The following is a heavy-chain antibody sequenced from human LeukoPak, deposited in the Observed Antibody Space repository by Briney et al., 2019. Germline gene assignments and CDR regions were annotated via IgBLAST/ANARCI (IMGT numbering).Heavy chain of an antibody. J-gene: IGHJ4*02. V-gene: IGHV3-74*01. CDR1: GFTFSNYW. D-gene: IGHD3-16*01. CDR3: ATVLINDFGY. CDR2: INSDGSST. Sequence: PGGSLRLSCAASGFTFSNYWMVWVRQAPGRGLVWVSRINSDGSSTTYADSVKGRFTISRDNARNTLYLQMNSLRAEDTAVYYCATVLINDFGYWGQGTLVTVSS.